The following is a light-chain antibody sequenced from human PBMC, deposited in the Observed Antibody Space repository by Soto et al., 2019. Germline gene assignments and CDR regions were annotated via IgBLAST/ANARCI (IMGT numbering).Light chain of an antibody. Sequence: DIQMTQSPSSLSASVGDRVTITCRASQSISTYLNWYQQKPGKAPKLLIYAASSLQSGVPSRFSGSGSGTDFTLTISSLQPXXXXXXXXXXXXSTPVTFGQGTRLEIK. CDR1: QSISTY. V-gene: IGKV1-39*01. CDR3: XXXXSTPVT. CDR2: AAS. J-gene: IGKJ5*01.